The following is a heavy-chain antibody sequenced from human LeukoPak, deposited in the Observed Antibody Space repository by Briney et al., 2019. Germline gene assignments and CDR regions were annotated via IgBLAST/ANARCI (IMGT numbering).Heavy chain of an antibody. J-gene: IGHJ6*03. V-gene: IGHV3-66*04. CDR1: GFTFDDYD. D-gene: IGHD3-10*01. CDR3: ARHGPDYYGPGSLPLYYYYMDV. Sequence: GGSLRLSCAASGFTFDDYDMSWVRQAPGKGLEWVSVIYTAGSTYYADSVKGRFTISRDNSKNTLYLQMNNLRAEDTAVYYCARHGPDYYGPGSLPLYYYYMDVWGKGTTVTISS. CDR2: IYTAGST.